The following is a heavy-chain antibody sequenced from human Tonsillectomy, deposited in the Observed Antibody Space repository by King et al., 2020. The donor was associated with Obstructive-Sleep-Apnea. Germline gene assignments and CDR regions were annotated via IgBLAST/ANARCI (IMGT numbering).Heavy chain of an antibody. CDR3: ASAGIAVAGSWGIDY. Sequence: QLVQSGAEVKKPGESLKISCKGSGYSFTSKWIIWVRQMPGKGLEWMGVIYPGDSDTRYSPSFQGQVTISADRSISTAYLQWSSLKASDTAMYFCASAGIAVAGSWGIDYWGQGSLVTVSS. J-gene: IGHJ4*02. V-gene: IGHV5-51*01. CDR1: GYSFTSKW. CDR2: IYPGDSDT. D-gene: IGHD6-19*01.